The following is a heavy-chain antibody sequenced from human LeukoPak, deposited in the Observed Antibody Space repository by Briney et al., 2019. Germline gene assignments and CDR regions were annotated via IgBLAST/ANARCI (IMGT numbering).Heavy chain of an antibody. J-gene: IGHJ4*02. CDR1: GGSISSSSYC. CDR2: IYYSGST. V-gene: IGHV4-39*01. CDR3: ARHSTYYDILTGYYPYYFDY. Sequence: SETLSLTCTVSGGSISSSSYCWGWLRQPPGKGLEWIGSIYYSGSTYYNPSLKSRVTISVDTTKNQFSLKLSSVTAAHTAVYYCARHSTYYDILTGYYPYYFDYWGQGTLVTVSS. D-gene: IGHD3-9*01.